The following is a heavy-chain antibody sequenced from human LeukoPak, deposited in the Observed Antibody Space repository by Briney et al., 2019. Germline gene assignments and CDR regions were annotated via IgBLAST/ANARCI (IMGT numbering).Heavy chain of an antibody. J-gene: IGHJ4*02. Sequence: GGSLRLSCAASGFTFSDYYMSWIRQAPGKGLEWFSYISGSGTNIYYADSVRGRFTISRDNAKNSLYLQMNGLRAEDTAVYYCARTGDRGGFDYWGQGTLVTVSS. CDR2: ISGSGTNI. CDR3: ARTGDRGGFDY. D-gene: IGHD7-27*01. CDR1: GFTFSDYY. V-gene: IGHV3-11*01.